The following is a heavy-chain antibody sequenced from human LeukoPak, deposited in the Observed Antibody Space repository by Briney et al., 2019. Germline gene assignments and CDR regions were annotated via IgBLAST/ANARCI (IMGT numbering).Heavy chain of an antibody. V-gene: IGHV4-38-2*02. CDR1: GYSISSGYY. D-gene: IGHD4-17*01. Sequence: SETLSLTCTVSGYSISSGYYWGWIRQPPGKGLEWIGSIYHSGSTYYNPSLKSRVTISVDTSKNQFSLKLSSVTAADTAVYYCARDRYGDYPSNWFDPWGQGTLVTVSS. J-gene: IGHJ5*02. CDR3: ARDRYGDYPSNWFDP. CDR2: IYHSGST.